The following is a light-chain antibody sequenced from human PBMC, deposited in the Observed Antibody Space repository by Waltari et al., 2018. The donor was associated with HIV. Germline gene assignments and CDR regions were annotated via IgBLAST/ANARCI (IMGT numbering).Light chain of an antibody. CDR3: SSYTDSDSLL. V-gene: IGLV2-14*01. J-gene: IGLJ2*01. CDR2: GVN. CDR1: TSDIGIYHL. Sequence: QSALTQPASVSGSPGQSITIHCTCETSDIGIYHLPSWYQKYPDKAPRLIMYGVNTRPSGISNRFSGSKSGNTASLTISALQGDDEADYYCSSYTDSDSLLFGGGTKLTVL.